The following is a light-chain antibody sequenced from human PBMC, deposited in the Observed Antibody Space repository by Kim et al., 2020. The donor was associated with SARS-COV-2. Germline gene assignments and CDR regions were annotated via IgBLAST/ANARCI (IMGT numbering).Light chain of an antibody. V-gene: IGKV1-17*01. CDR2: AAS. Sequence: DIQMTQSPSSLSASVGDRVTITCRASQDIRNDLDWYQQKPGKAPKCLIYAASTLQSGVPLRFSGSGSGTEFTLTISSLQPEDFAIYYCLQHKSYPLTFGGGTKVDIK. J-gene: IGKJ4*01. CDR3: LQHKSYPLT. CDR1: QDIRND.